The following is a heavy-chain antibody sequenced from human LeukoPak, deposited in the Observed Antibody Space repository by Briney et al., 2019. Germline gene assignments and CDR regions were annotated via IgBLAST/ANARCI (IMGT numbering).Heavy chain of an antibody. D-gene: IGHD2/OR15-2a*01. Sequence: SETLSLTCIVSGGSISSNYWSWIRQPAGKGLEWIGRIYSSGTTTYIPSLKSRVTMSGDTSKNQLSLRLTSVTAADTAVYYCARGEYGLFDYWGQGTLVTVSS. J-gene: IGHJ4*02. CDR2: IYSSGTT. CDR3: ARGEYGLFDY. V-gene: IGHV4-4*07. CDR1: GGSISSNY.